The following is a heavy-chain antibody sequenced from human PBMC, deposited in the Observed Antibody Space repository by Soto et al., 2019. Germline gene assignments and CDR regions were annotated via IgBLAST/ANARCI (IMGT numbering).Heavy chain of an antibody. CDR2: IWYDGSNK. CDR3: ARAPVGYYDSSGHMDV. CDR1: GFTFSSYG. J-gene: IGHJ6*02. V-gene: IGHV3-33*01. Sequence: GGSLRLSCAASGFTFSSYGMHWVRQAPGKGLEWVAVIWYDGSNKYYADSVKGRFTISRDNSKNTLYLQMNSLRAEDTAVYYCARAPVGYYDSSGHMDVWGQGTTVTVSS. D-gene: IGHD3-22*01.